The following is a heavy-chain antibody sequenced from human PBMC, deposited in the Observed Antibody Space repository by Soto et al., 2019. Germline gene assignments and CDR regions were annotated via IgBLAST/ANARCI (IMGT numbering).Heavy chain of an antibody. D-gene: IGHD2-21*02. Sequence: PSETLSLTCTVSGGSISSYYWSWIRQPPGKGLEWIGYIYYSGSTNYNPSLKSRVTISVDTSKNQFALKLSSVTAADTAVHYCARGICGGDCYDAFDIWGQGTMVT. J-gene: IGHJ3*02. CDR2: IYYSGST. CDR1: GGSISSYY. CDR3: ARGICGGDCYDAFDI. V-gene: IGHV4-59*01.